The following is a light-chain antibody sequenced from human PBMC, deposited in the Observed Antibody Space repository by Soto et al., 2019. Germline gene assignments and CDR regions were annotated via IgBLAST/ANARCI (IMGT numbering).Light chain of an antibody. CDR3: KPFNTYHTWT. Sequence: DIQMTQSPSSLSASAGDTVTITCRASQNIADYLSWYQQKPGRAPKLLIYDASDLHSGVPARVSGSGYGTEFSLTISSLQPDAFATYYGKPFNTYHTWTFGPGTKV. CDR2: DAS. V-gene: IGKV1-5*01. J-gene: IGKJ1*01. CDR1: QNIADY.